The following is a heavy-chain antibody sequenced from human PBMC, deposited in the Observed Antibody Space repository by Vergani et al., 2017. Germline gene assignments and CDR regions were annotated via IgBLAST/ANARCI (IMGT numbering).Heavy chain of an antibody. D-gene: IGHD3-10*01. Sequence: QVQLVQSGAEVKKPGASVKVSCKASGYTFTGYSMHWVRQAPGQGLEWMGWINPNRGGTNYAQKFQGRVTRTRDTSISTAYMELSRLRSDATAVYYCARARAIWFGAFDYWGQGTLVTVSS. CDR2: INPNRGGT. CDR3: ARARAIWFGAFDY. J-gene: IGHJ4*02. V-gene: IGHV1-2*02. CDR1: GYTFTGYS.